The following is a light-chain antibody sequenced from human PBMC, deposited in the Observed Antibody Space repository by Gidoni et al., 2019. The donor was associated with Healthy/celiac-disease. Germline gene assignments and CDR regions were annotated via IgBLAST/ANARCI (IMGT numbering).Light chain of an antibody. V-gene: IGLV3-1*01. CDR3: QAWDSSTRVV. CDR2: QDS. J-gene: IGLJ2*01. CDR1: KLGDKY. Sequence: SYELTQPPSVSVSPGQTASITCSGDKLGDKYACWYQQKPGQSPVLVIYQDSKRPSGIPERFSGSNSGNTATLTISGTQAMDEADDYCQAWDSSTRVVFGGGTKLTVX.